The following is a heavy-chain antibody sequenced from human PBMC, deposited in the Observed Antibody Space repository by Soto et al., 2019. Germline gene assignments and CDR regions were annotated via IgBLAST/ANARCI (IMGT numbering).Heavy chain of an antibody. CDR1: GGSISSGDYY. D-gene: IGHD5-18*01. V-gene: IGHV4-30-4*01. Sequence: PSETLSLTCAVSGGSISSGDYYWSWIRQPPGKGLEWIGYIYYSGSTNYNPSLKSRVTISLATSKNQFSLNLSSVTAADTAVYYCARGFRPSYGPNWFDPWGQGTLVTVSS. J-gene: IGHJ5*02. CDR2: IYYSGST. CDR3: ARGFRPSYGPNWFDP.